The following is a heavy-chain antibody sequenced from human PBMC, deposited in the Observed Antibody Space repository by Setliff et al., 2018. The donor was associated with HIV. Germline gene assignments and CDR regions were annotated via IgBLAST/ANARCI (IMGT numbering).Heavy chain of an antibody. J-gene: IGHJ4*02. D-gene: IGHD6-6*01. Sequence: ASVKVSCKASGGTFSSYAISWVRQAPGQGLEWMGGIIPIIGITNQAQKFQGRVTITADKSTNTAYMELSSLRSEDTAAYYCAREAEQGERSSSWYFDYWGQGTLVTVSS. CDR2: IIPIIGIT. CDR1: GGTFSSYA. V-gene: IGHV1-69*10. CDR3: AREAEQGERSSSWYFDY.